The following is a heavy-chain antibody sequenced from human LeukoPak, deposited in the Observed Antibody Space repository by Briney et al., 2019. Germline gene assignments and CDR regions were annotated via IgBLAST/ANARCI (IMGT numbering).Heavy chain of an antibody. V-gene: IGHV5-51*01. D-gene: IGHD3-22*01. CDR2: IYPSDSDT. Sequence: GESLKISCKGSGYSFTSYWIGWVRQMPGKGLEWMGSIYPSDSDTRYSPSFQGQVTISADKSISTAYLQWSSLKASDTAMYYCARPAGDNSGYYYVRGTTPTPTYYFDYWGQGTLVTVSS. J-gene: IGHJ4*02. CDR1: GYSFTSYW. CDR3: ARPAGDNSGYYYVRGTTPTPTYYFDY.